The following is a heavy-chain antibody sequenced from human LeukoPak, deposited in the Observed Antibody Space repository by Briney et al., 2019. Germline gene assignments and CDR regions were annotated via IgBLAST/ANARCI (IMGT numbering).Heavy chain of an antibody. Sequence: GGSLRLSCAASGFTFSSYAMHWVRQAPGIGLEWVAVISYDGNKEYYADSVKGRFTISRDNSKNTLYLQMNSLRAEDTAVYYCAMAAGTTSDDYWGQGTLVTVSS. CDR2: ISYDGNKE. CDR3: AMAAGTTSDDY. D-gene: IGHD6-13*01. V-gene: IGHV3-30-3*01. J-gene: IGHJ4*02. CDR1: GFTFSSYA.